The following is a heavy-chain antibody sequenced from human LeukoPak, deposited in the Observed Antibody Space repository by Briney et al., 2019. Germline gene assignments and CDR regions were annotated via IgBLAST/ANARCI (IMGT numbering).Heavy chain of an antibody. D-gene: IGHD2-15*01. J-gene: IGHJ4*02. V-gene: IGHV3-74*01. CDR3: ARGEAVRGTDH. CDR2: INGDGYSI. CDR1: GFAFSGYW. Sequence: GGSLRLSCAASGFAFSGYWMHWVRQAPGKGLVWLSRINGDGYSISYADSVKGRFTISRDSAKNTLYLQMNSLRAEDTAMYYCARGEAVRGTDHWGRGALVTVSS.